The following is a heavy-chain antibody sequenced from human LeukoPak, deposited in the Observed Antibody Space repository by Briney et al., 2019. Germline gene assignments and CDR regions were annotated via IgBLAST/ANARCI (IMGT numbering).Heavy chain of an antibody. J-gene: IGHJ5*02. CDR3: ARVGFSGYDS. Sequence: PGGSLRLSCATSGFVFSNYAMNWVRQAPGKGLEYVSAITGDGSTPYYANSVKGRFTISRDNSKNTLYLQMGSLSSEDMAVYYCARVGFSGYDSWGQGTLVTDSS. CDR1: GFVFSNYA. V-gene: IGHV3-64*01. CDR2: ITGDGSTP. D-gene: IGHD5-12*01.